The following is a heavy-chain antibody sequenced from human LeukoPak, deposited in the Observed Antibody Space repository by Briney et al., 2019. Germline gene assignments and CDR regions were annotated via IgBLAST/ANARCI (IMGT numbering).Heavy chain of an antibody. D-gene: IGHD3-3*01. CDR3: ARVIKDYDFWSGYYFDY. CDR2: IYYSGST. CDR1: GGSISSSSYY. V-gene: IGHV4-39*07. J-gene: IGHJ4*02. Sequence: PSETLSLTCTVSGGSISSSSYYWGWIRQPPGKGLEWIGSIYYSGSTYYNPSLKSRVTISVDTSKNQFSLKLSSVTAADTAVYYCARVIKDYDFWSGYYFDYWGQGTLVTVPS.